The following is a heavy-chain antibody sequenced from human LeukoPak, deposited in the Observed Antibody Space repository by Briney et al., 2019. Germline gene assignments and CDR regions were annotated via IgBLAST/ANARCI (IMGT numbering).Heavy chain of an antibody. J-gene: IGHJ4*02. Sequence: GGSLGLSCAASGFTFSSYSMNWVRQAPGKGLEWVSSISSSSSYIYYADSVKGRFTISRDNAKNSLYLQMNSLRAEDTAVYYCARDSAYYDFWSGYYTAYFDYWGQGTLVTVSS. CDR3: ARDSAYYDFWSGYYTAYFDY. V-gene: IGHV3-21*01. D-gene: IGHD3-3*01. CDR1: GFTFSSYS. CDR2: ISSSSSYI.